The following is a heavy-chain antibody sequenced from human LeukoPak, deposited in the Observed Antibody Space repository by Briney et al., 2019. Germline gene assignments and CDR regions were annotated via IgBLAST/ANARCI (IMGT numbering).Heavy chain of an antibody. CDR2: ISGSGGST. CDR3: AIGDIVVVPAAMPHFDY. CDR1: GFTFSNYA. Sequence: GGSLRLSCAASGFTFSNYAMSWVRQAPGKGLEWVSAISGSGGSTYYADSVKGRFTISRDNSKNTLYLQMNSLRAEDTAVYYCAIGDIVVVPAAMPHFDYWGQGTLVTVSS. D-gene: IGHD2-2*01. J-gene: IGHJ4*02. V-gene: IGHV3-23*01.